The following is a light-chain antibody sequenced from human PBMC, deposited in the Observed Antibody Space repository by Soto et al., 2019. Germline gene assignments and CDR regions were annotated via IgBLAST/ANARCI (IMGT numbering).Light chain of an antibody. J-gene: IGLJ2*01. Sequence: QSALTQPASVSGSPGQSITISCTGTTSDVGGYNYVSWYQQNPGKAPKLMIYDVSNWPSGIPSRFSGSKSGNTASLTISGLQAEDEADYYCSSYSGSSFVLFGGGTKVTVL. CDR1: TSDVGGYNY. CDR3: SSYSGSSFVL. CDR2: DVS. V-gene: IGLV2-14*01.